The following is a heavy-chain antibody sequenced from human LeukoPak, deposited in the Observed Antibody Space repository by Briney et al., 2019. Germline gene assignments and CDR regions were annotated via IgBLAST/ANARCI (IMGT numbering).Heavy chain of an antibody. CDR1: GGSISSSSYY. J-gene: IGHJ6*03. CDR2: IYYSGST. Sequence: SETLSLTCTVSGGSISSSSYYWGWLRQPPGKGLEWIVSIYYSGSTYSNPSLKSRVTISVDTSKNQFSLKLSSVTAADTAVYYCARICSGGSCYSGDYYYYYMDVWGKGTTVTVSS. V-gene: IGHV4-39*01. CDR3: ARICSGGSCYSGDYYYYYMDV. D-gene: IGHD2-15*01.